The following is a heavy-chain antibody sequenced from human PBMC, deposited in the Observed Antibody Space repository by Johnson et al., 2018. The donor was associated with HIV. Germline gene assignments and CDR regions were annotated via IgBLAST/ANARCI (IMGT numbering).Heavy chain of an antibody. V-gene: IGHV3-30*03. Sequence: QVQLVESGGGVVQPGRSLRLSCAASGFTFSSYGMHWVRQAPGKELEWVAVISHDGTTTAYADSVKGRYTISRDISNNTVYLQMNSLSPEDTAVYYCAREDVSSGYAGTFDIWGQGTLVTVSS. CDR1: GFTFSSYG. J-gene: IGHJ3*02. CDR2: ISHDGTTT. D-gene: IGHD5-12*01. CDR3: AREDVSSGYAGTFDI.